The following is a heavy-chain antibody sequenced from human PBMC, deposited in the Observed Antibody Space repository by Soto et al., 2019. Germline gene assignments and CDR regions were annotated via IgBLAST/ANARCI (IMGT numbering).Heavy chain of an antibody. CDR3: ARLGGYCSSTGCYGYYALDV. J-gene: IGHJ6*02. D-gene: IGHD2-2*01. V-gene: IGHV4-31*03. CDR1: GGSISSGDYY. Sequence: SETLSLTCTVSGGSISSGDYYWSWIRQHPGKGLEWIGYIYYSGSTYYNPSLKSRVTISVDTSKNQFSLKVTSATVADTAVYYCARLGGYCSSTGCYGYYALDVWGQGTTVTVSS. CDR2: IYYSGST.